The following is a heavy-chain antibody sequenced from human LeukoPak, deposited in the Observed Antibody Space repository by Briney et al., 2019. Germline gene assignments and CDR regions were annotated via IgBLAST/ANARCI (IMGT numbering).Heavy chain of an antibody. CDR3: ARGGGLDV. V-gene: IGHV3-7*03. CDR2: IRYDEIEK. CDR1: GFAFSSYW. D-gene: IGHD3-16*01. Sequence: GGSLRLSCAASGFAFSSYWMSWVRQAPGKGLEWVANIRYDEIEKYHVDSVKGRFTISRDNAKNSLYLQMSNLRAEDTAVYFCARGGGLDVWGQGATVTVSS. J-gene: IGHJ6*02.